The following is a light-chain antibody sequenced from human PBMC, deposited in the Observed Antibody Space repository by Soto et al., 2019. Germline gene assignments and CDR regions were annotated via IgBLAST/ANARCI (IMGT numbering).Light chain of an antibody. J-gene: IGLJ1*01. CDR1: SSNIGSNT. Sequence: QSVLTQPPSASGTPGQRVTISCSGSSSNIGSNTVNWYQQLPGTAPKLLIYNNNQRRSGVPDRFSGSKSGTSASLAISGLQSEDEADYYCAAWDDRLNALVFGTGTKLTVL. CDR2: NNN. CDR3: AAWDDRLNALV. V-gene: IGLV1-44*01.